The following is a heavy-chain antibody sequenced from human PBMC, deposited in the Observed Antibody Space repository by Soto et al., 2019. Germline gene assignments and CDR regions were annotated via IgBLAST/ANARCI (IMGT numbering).Heavy chain of an antibody. CDR3: ARGAVDAAMVGAVFYYMVV. J-gene: IGHJ6*03. CDR2: IIPILGIA. V-gene: IGHV1-69*02. CDR1: GGTFSSYT. D-gene: IGHD5-18*01. Sequence: QVQLVQSGAEVKKPGSSVKVSCKASGGTFSSYTISWVRQAPGQGLEWMGRIIPILGIANYAQKFQGRVTITADKSTSTAYMELSSLRSEETAVYYCARGAVDAAMVGAVFYYMVVWVKGTTVTVSS.